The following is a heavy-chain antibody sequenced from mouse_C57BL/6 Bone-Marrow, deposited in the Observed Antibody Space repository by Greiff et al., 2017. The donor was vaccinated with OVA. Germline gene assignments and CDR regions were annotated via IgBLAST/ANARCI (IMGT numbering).Heavy chain of an antibody. CDR2: IWSGGST. J-gene: IGHJ2*01. CDR3: ARSYDGSIDY. CDR1: GFSLTSYG. D-gene: IGHD2-3*01. V-gene: IGHV2-2*01. Sequence: QVQLQQSGPGLVQPSQSLSITCTVSGFSLTSYGVHWVRQSPGKGLEWLGVIWSGGSTDYNAAFISRLSISKDNSKSQVFFKMNSLQADDTAIYYCARSYDGSIDYWGKGTTLTVSS.